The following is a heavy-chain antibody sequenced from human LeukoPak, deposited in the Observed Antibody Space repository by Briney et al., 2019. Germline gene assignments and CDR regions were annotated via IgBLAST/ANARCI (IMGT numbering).Heavy chain of an antibody. D-gene: IGHD6-13*01. CDR2: IYYSGST. CDR3: ARHTSQKSRSSWYYFDY. Sequence: SETLSLTCTVSGGSISSYYWSWIRQPPGKGLEWIGYIYYSGSTNYNPSLKSRVTISVDTSKNQFSLKLSSVTAADTAVYYCARHTSQKSRSSWYYFDYWGQGTLVKGSS. CDR1: GGSISSYY. J-gene: IGHJ4*02. V-gene: IGHV4-59*08.